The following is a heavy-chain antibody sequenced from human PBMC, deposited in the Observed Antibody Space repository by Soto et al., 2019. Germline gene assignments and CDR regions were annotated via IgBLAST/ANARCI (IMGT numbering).Heavy chain of an antibody. CDR1: GFTFDDYA. CDR3: AKDDYSSSWYRLSKYYGMDV. Sequence: EVQLVESGGGLVQPGRSLRLSCAASGFTFDDYAMHWVRQAPGKGLEWVSGFSWNSGSIGYADSVKGRFTISRDNAKNSLYLQMNSLRAEDTALYYCAKDDYSSSWYRLSKYYGMDVWGQGTTVTVSS. V-gene: IGHV3-9*01. D-gene: IGHD6-13*01. CDR2: FSWNSGSI. J-gene: IGHJ6*02.